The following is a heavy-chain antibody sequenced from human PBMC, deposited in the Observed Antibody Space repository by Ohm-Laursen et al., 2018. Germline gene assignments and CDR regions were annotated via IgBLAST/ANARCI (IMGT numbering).Heavy chain of an antibody. J-gene: IGHJ4*02. V-gene: IGHV3-64*01. CDR2: ISSNGGST. CDR3: ARGAGEAATLFY. CDR1: GFTFSSYA. Sequence: SLRLSCAASGFTFSSYAMHWVRQAPGKGLEYVSAISSNGGSTYYANSVKGRFTISRDNSKNTLYLQMGSLRAEDTAVYYCARGAGEAATLFYWGQGTLVTVSS. D-gene: IGHD3-10*01.